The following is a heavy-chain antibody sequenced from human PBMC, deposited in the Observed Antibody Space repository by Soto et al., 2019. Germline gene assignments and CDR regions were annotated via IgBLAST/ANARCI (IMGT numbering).Heavy chain of an antibody. CDR1: GGSISSSSYY. CDR2: IFYSGST. Sequence: LSLTCTVSGGSISSSSYYWGWIRQPPGKGLEWIGSIFYSGSTYYNPSLESRVTISVDTSNNHFSLKLSSVTAADTAVYYCARHEATVTTFPFYFDYWGQGTLVTVSS. D-gene: IGHD4-17*01. J-gene: IGHJ4*02. V-gene: IGHV4-39*01. CDR3: ARHEATVTTFPFYFDY.